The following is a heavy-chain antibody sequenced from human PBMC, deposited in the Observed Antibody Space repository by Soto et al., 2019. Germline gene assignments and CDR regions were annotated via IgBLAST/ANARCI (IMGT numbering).Heavy chain of an antibody. V-gene: IGHV3-30*18. D-gene: IGHD1-26*01. CDR1: GFIFSDFG. J-gene: IGHJ4*01. CDR2: ISDDGTEK. Sequence: QVQLVESGGGVVQPGRSLRLSCAASGFIFSDFGMHWVRQSPGRGLDWVADISDDGTEKNYADSVKGRFNISRDNTKNTLYLEMSSLRAEDTAVYYCAKQSAGWEHFYFVDCGHGTRLTVSS. CDR3: AKQSAGWEHFYFVD.